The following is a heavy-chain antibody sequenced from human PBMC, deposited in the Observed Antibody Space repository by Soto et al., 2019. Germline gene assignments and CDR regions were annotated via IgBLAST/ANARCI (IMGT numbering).Heavy chain of an antibody. J-gene: IGHJ4*02. Sequence: EVQLLGSGGGLVQPGGSLRLSCAASGLTFSTYAMSWVRQAPGKGLEWVSSISGNGANTYYTDSVKGRFIISRDNYKNTLFLQRNSLSAEDTALYYCAEDRPNYYGSGGGYYKAGGDYWGQGTLVTVSS. CDR1: GLTFSTYA. V-gene: IGHV3-23*01. D-gene: IGHD3-10*01. CDR3: AEDRPNYYGSGGGYYKAGGDY. CDR2: ISGNGANT.